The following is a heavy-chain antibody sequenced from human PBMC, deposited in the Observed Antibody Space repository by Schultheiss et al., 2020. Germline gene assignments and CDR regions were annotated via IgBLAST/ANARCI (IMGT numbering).Heavy chain of an antibody. CDR1: GGSFSSSSPH. D-gene: IGHD3-10*01. Sequence: SETLSLTCAVSGGSFSSSSPHWGWVRQPPGKGLEWIGEINHSGSTNYNPSLKSRVTISVDASKNQFSLKLSSVTAADTAVYYCARGLRNGVGVWGQGTTVTVSS. J-gene: IGHJ6*02. CDR3: ARGLRNGVGV. CDR2: INHSGST. V-gene: IGHV4-39*07.